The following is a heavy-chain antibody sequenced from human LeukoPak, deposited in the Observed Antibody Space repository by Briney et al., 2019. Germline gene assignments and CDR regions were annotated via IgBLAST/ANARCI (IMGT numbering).Heavy chain of an antibody. Sequence: SETLSHTCTVSGGSISSYYWSWIRQPPGKGLEWIGYIYYSGSTNYNPSLKSRVTISVDTSKNQFSLKLSSVTAADTAVYYCARDRVEWVFGVVMSWFDPWGQGTLVTVSS. CDR2: IYYSGST. D-gene: IGHD3-3*01. CDR3: ARDRVEWVFGVVMSWFDP. J-gene: IGHJ5*02. CDR1: GGSISSYY. V-gene: IGHV4-59*12.